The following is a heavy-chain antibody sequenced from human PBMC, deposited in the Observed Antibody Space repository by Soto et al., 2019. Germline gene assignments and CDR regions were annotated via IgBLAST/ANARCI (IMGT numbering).Heavy chain of an antibody. CDR3: AREGVIGWELLGGFDY. CDR1: GFTFSSYA. D-gene: IGHD1-26*01. CDR2: ISYDGSNK. J-gene: IGHJ4*02. V-gene: IGHV3-30-3*01. Sequence: VQLLESGGGLVQPGGSLRLSCAASGFTFSSYAMHWVRQAPGKGLEWVAVISYDGSNKYYADSVKGRFTISRDNSKNTLYLQMNSLRAEDTAVYYCAREGVIGWELLGGFDYWGQGTLVTVSS.